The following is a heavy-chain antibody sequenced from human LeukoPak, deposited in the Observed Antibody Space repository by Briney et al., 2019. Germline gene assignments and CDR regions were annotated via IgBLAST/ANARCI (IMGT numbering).Heavy chain of an antibody. CDR3: AGDRKSGNFLGEFDH. CDR2: IWYDGSNT. D-gene: IGHD1-26*01. CDR1: GVTVSSNY. J-gene: IGHJ5*02. V-gene: IGHV3-33*08. Sequence: AGGSLRLSCAASGVTVSSNYMSWGRPAPGKGLGWGALIWYDGSNTYYTDSVRGRFTISRDNSKSTLYLQMNSLRAEDTAIYYCAGDRKSGNFLGEFDHWGLGTLVTVSS.